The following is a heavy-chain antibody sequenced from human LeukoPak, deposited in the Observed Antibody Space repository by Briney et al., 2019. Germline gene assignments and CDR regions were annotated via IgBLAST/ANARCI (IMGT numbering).Heavy chain of an antibody. CDR2: INPNSGGT. J-gene: IGHJ5*02. Sequence: ASVKVSCKASGYTFTCYYMHWVRQAPGQGLEWMGWINPNSGGTNYAQKFQGRVTMTRDTSISTAYMELSRLRSDDTAVYYCARVVYYDSSGRGFDPWGQGTLVTVSS. CDR3: ARVVYYDSSGRGFDP. CDR1: GYTFTCYY. D-gene: IGHD3-22*01. V-gene: IGHV1-2*02.